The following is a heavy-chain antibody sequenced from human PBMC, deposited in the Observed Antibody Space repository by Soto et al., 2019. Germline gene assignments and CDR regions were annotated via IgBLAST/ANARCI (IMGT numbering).Heavy chain of an antibody. V-gene: IGHV1-2*02. CDR2: INPNSGGS. CDR1: GYTFTGYC. D-gene: IGHD2-15*01. J-gene: IGHJ5*02. CDR3: SYPGVVAAKNRRNWFDP. Sequence: ASVKVSCKASGYTFTGYCMHWVRQAPGQGLEWMGWINPNSGGSNYAQKFQGRDTRTTNTTNSTTYMEQSKLSSHNTAVSSVSYPGVVAAKNRRNWFDPWGQGTLVTVSS.